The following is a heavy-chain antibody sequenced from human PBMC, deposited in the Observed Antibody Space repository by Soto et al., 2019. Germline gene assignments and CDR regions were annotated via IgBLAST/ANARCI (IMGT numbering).Heavy chain of an antibody. Sequence: PSETLSLTCTVSGGSISSSSYYWGWIRQPPGKGLEWIGNISTSGSTNYNPSLKSRVTISVDTSKNQFSLKLNSVTAADTAVYYCARDLWGYCGADCYPLDVWGQGTTVTVSS. CDR1: GGSISSSSYY. D-gene: IGHD2-21*02. CDR2: ISTSGST. CDR3: ARDLWGYCGADCYPLDV. V-gene: IGHV4-39*07. J-gene: IGHJ6*02.